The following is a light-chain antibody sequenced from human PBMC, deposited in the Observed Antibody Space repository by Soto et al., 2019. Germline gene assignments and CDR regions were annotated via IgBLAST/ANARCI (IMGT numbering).Light chain of an antibody. V-gene: IGKV1-9*01. J-gene: IGKJ1*01. Sequence: DIQLTQSPSFLSASVGDRVTITCRASQGISSYLAWYQQKPGKVPRLLIYAASSLQSGVPSRFSGSGSGTDFTLTISSLQPEDFATYYCQHSYIAPWTFGQGTKVDI. CDR3: QHSYIAPWT. CDR2: AAS. CDR1: QGISSY.